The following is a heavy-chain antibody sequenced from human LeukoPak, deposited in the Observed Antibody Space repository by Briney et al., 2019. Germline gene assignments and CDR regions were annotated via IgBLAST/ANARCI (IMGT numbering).Heavy chain of an antibody. Sequence: GGSLTLSCAVSGFTFTTYSMNWVRQAPGKGLEWVSYISSTSRTIYYADSVKGRFTISRDNAKNSLYLHMNSLRAEDTAVYYCARVGYTYGYFDYWGQGTLVTVPS. CDR1: GFTFTTYS. CDR2: ISSTSRTI. D-gene: IGHD5-18*01. V-gene: IGHV3-48*01. J-gene: IGHJ4*02. CDR3: ARVGYTYGYFDY.